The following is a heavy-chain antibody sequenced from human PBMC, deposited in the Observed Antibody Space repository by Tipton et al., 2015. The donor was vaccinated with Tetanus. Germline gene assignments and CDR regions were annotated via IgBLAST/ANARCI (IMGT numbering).Heavy chain of an antibody. J-gene: IGHJ6*02. CDR1: GYTFTGYY. V-gene: IGHV1-2*02. CDR3: AGDRGDFIYYGMHV. Sequence: QVQLVQPGAEGKKPGASVKVSCKASGYTFTGYYIYWARQAPGQGLAWMGWIDPNSGGTNYAQKFQGRVTMTRDPSISTAYMELGSLRSDDTGVYYCAGDRGDFIYYGMHVWGPGPTVTVS. CDR2: IDPNSGGT. D-gene: IGHD2-21*01.